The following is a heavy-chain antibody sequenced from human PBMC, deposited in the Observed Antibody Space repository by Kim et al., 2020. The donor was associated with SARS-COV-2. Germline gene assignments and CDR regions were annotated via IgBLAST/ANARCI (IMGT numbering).Heavy chain of an antibody. CDR3: ARDLSPGYSSGWTYYYYGMDA. J-gene: IGHJ6*02. V-gene: IGHV3-30*04. D-gene: IGHD6-19*01. CDR1: GFTFRSYA. CDR2: ISYDGSNK. Sequence: GGSLRLSCAASGFTFRSYAMHWVRQAPGKGLEWVVVISYDGSNKYYADSVKGRFNISRDNSKNTLYVQMNSLRAEDTAVYYCARDLSPGYSSGWTYYYYGMDAWGQGTTVTVSS.